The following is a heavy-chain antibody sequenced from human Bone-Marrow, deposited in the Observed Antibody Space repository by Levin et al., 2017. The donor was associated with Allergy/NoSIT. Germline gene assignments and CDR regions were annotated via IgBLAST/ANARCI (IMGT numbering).Heavy chain of an antibody. CDR2: IRWNSKSI. D-gene: IGHD2-21*02. J-gene: IGHJ4*02. CDR3: VKEVGVTTAAIGF. Sequence: PGGSLRLSCVASGFTFDDYAMHWVRQVPGKGLEWVSGIRWNSKSIGYADSVRGRFTISRDNAKNSLHLQMNSLRVEDTAFYYCVKEVGVTTAAIGFWGQGTLVAVSS. V-gene: IGHV3-9*01. CDR1: GFTFDDYA.